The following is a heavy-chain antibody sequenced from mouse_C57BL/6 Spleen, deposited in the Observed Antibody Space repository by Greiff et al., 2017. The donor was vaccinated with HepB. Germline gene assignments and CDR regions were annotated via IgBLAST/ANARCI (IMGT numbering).Heavy chain of an antibody. CDR2: IYPGSGST. Sequence: QVQLQQSGAELVKPGASVKMSCKASGYTFTSYWITWVKQRPGQGLEWIGDIYPGSGSTNYNEKFKSKATLTVDTSSSTAYMQLSSLTSEDSAVYYCASYYGSRTGFAYWGQGTLVTVSA. CDR1: GYTFTSYW. CDR3: ASYYGSRTGFAY. J-gene: IGHJ3*01. D-gene: IGHD1-1*01. V-gene: IGHV1-55*01.